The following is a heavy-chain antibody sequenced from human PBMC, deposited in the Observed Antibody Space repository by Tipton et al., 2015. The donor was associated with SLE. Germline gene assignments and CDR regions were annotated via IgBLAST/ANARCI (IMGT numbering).Heavy chain of an antibody. V-gene: IGHV4-59*08. CDR2: IYYSGST. CDR3: ARRLTRYSGYDYFDY. CDR1: GGSISSYY. D-gene: IGHD5-12*01. Sequence: TLSLTCTVSGGSISSYYRSWIRQPPGKGLEWIGYIYYSGSTNYNPSLKSRVTISVDTSKNQFSLKLSSVTAADTAVYYCARRLTRYSGYDYFDYWGQGTLVTVSS. J-gene: IGHJ4*02.